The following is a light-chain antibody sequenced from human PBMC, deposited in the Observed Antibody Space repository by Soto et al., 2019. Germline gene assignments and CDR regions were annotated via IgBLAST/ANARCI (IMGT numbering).Light chain of an antibody. CDR3: QHYKDYSWT. Sequence: DIHMTQSPSTLSASVGDRVTITCRASQSISLWVAWYQQKPGRAPNLLIYKTSSLETGVPSRFSGSGSGTGFTLTISSLQPDDFATYYCQHYKDYSWTFGQGTKVEVK. CDR1: QSISLW. V-gene: IGKV1-5*03. CDR2: KTS. J-gene: IGKJ1*01.